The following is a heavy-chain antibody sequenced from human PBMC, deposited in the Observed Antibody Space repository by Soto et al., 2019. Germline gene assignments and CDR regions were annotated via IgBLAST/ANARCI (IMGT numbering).Heavy chain of an antibody. CDR1: GGSISGYC. D-gene: IGHD4-4*01. V-gene: IGHV4-59*01. CDR3: ARALDYSDNWFDP. Sequence: SETLPLTCTVSGGSISGYCWSWIRQPPGKGLEWIGYIYYSGSTNYNPSLKSRVTISVDTSKNQFSLKLSSVTAADTAVYYCARALDYSDNWFDPWGQGTLVTVSS. J-gene: IGHJ5*02. CDR2: IYYSGST.